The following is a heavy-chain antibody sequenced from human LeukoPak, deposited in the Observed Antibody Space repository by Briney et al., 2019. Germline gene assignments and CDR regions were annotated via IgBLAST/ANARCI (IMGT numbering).Heavy chain of an antibody. J-gene: IGHJ4*02. Sequence: ASVKVSCKACGYTFTSYGISWVRQAPGQGLEWMGGISAYNGNTNYAQKLQGRVTMTTDTSTSTAYMELRSLRSDDTAVYYCARRLTYYYDSSGYPLDYWGQGTLVTVSS. D-gene: IGHD3-22*01. CDR3: ARRLTYYYDSSGYPLDY. V-gene: IGHV1-18*01. CDR2: ISAYNGNT. CDR1: GYTFTSYG.